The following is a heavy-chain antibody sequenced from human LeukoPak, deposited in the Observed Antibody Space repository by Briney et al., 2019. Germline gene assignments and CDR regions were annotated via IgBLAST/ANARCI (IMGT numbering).Heavy chain of an antibody. CDR2: ISGSGGST. D-gene: IGHD3-10*01. J-gene: IGHJ4*02. CDR1: GFSFNRYA. CDR3: AKEATMVRGVNDY. V-gene: IGHV3-23*01. Sequence: PGGSLRLSCAASGFSFNRYAMSWVRQAPGKGLEWVSNISGSGGSTQYADSVKGRFTVSRDNSKNTLYLQMDGLRADDTAVYYCAKEATMVRGVNDYWGQGTLVTVSS.